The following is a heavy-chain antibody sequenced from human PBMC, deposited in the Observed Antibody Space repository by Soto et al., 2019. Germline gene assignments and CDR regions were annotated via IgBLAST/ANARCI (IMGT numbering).Heavy chain of an antibody. V-gene: IGHV1-18*01. CDR1: GYTFTSYG. CDR2: ISAYNGNT. CDR3: ARVSVFGSGWFAEYFQH. D-gene: IGHD6-19*01. Sequence: VQLVQSGAEVKKPGASVKVSCKASGYTFTSYGISWVRQAPGQGLEWMGWISAYNGNTNYAQKLQGRVTRTTDTPTSKAYMELRSLRSDDTAVYYCARVSVFGSGWFAEYFQHWGQGTLVTVSS. J-gene: IGHJ1*01.